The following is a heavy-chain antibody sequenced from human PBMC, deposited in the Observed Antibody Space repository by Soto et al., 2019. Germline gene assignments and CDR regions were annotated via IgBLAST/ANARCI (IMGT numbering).Heavy chain of an antibody. CDR1: GFTFSSYG. V-gene: IGHV3-33*06. D-gene: IGHD2-15*01. CDR3: AKASDGGWPYYFDS. CDR2: IWYDGSNK. Sequence: GGSLRLSCAASGFTFSSYGMHWVRQAPGKGLEWVAVIWYDGSNKYYADSVKGRFTISRDNSKNTLYLQMNSLRVEDSAVYFCAKASDGGWPYYFDSWGQGALVTVSS. J-gene: IGHJ4*02.